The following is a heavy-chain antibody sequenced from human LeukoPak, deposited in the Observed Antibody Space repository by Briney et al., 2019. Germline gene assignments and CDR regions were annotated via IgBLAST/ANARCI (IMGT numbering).Heavy chain of an antibody. D-gene: IGHD3-9*01. J-gene: IGHJ3*02. V-gene: IGHV3-66*01. CDR2: IYSGGST. CDR3: ARGYYDILTGYYPVNAFDI. Sequence: GGSLRLSCAASGFTVSSNYMSWVRQAPGKGLEWVSVIYSGGSTYYADSVKGRFTISRDNSKNTLYLQMNSLRAEDTAVYYCARGYYDILTGYYPVNAFDIWGQGTMVTVSS. CDR1: GFTVSSNY.